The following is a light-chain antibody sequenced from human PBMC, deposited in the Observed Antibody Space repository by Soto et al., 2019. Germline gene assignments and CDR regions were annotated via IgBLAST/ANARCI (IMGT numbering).Light chain of an antibody. J-gene: IGLJ1*01. Sequence: QAVVTQEPSFSVSPGETVTLTCGLTSGSVSTAYYPSWYQQPPGQAPRTLISFTNTRSSGVPPRFSGSLFGGKAALTITGEQAEEADYYCFVLYGDGRYVFGTGTKLTVL. CDR1: SGSVSTAYY. CDR2: FTN. CDR3: VLYGDGRYV. V-gene: IGLV8-61*01.